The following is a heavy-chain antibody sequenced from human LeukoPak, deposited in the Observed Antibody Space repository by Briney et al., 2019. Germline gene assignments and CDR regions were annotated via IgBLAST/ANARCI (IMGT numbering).Heavy chain of an antibody. J-gene: IGHJ5*02. D-gene: IGHD2-15*01. V-gene: IGHV4-59*08. CDR1: DGSISGYY. Sequence: SETLSLTCNVSDGSISGYYWNWIRQPPGKGPEWIGYIFYSGSINYNPSLKSRVTISLDTSRNQFSLKLSSVTAAGTAVYYCAMSKSGYGWFDPWGPGTLVTVSS. CDR2: IFYSGSI. CDR3: AMSKSGYGWFDP.